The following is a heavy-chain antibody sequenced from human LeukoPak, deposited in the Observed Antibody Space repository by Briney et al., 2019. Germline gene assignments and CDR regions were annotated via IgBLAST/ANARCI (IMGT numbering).Heavy chain of an antibody. CDR2: IKPDGSVT. D-gene: IGHD3-10*01. CDR3: ARFGVAYGVDV. J-gene: IGHJ6*02. CDR1: GFTFNTYW. V-gene: IGHV3-7*01. Sequence: PGGSLRLSCVASGFTFNTYWMGWVRQTPGRGLDWVAYIKPDGSVTHYVDSVKGRFTISRDNAQNSLFLQMHSLRAEDTAVYYCARFGVAYGVDVWSQGTTVTVSS.